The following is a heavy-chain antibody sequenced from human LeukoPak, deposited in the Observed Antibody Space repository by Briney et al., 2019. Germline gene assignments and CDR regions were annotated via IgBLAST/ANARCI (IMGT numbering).Heavy chain of an antibody. J-gene: IGHJ5*02. CDR1: GGSISSYY. V-gene: IGHV4-4*07. D-gene: IGHD1-26*01. Sequence: PSETLSHTCTVSGGSISSYYWSWIRQPAGKGLEWIGRIYTSGSTNYNPSLKSRVTMSVDTSKNQFSLKLSSVTAADTAVYYCARDWYGGATAYNWFDPWGQGTLVTVSS. CDR3: ARDWYGGATAYNWFDP. CDR2: IYTSGST.